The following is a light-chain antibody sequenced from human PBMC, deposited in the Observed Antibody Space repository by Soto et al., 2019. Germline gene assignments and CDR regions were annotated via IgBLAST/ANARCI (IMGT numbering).Light chain of an antibody. V-gene: IGKV3-20*01. CDR1: QSIRSHY. CDR3: QQYGSSVT. J-gene: IGKJ1*01. Sequence: ENVLTQSPGTLSLSPGERATLSCRASQSIRSHYLAWYQQKPGQAPRLLISGAHNRAPGIPDRFSGSESGTDFTLRISRLEPEDFAVYYCQQYGSSVTFGQGTKVEIK. CDR2: GAH.